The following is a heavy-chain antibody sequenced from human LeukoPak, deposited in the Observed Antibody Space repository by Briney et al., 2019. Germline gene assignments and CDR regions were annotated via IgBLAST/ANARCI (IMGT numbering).Heavy chain of an antibody. CDR1: GGTFSSYA. V-gene: IGHV1-69*05. Sequence: SVKVSCKASGGTFSSYAISWVRQAPGQGLEWMGGIIPTFGTANYAQKFQGRVTITTDESTSTAYMELSSLRSEDTAVYYCAVDSGYDGAVAGPLDFDYWGQGTLVTVSS. J-gene: IGHJ4*02. D-gene: IGHD5-12*01. CDR2: IIPTFGTA. CDR3: AVDSGYDGAVAGPLDFDY.